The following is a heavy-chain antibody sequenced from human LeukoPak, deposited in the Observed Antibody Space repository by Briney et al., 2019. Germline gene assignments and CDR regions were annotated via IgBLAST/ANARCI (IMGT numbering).Heavy chain of an antibody. J-gene: IGHJ4*02. Sequence: SQTLSLTCTVSGGSMSSDGYYWSWIRQHPGKGLEWIGSIYYSGSTYYNPSLKSRIIISVDTSKNQFSLRLNSVTAADTAVYYCARLGWGSSGWYHFDYWGQGTLVTVSS. CDR3: ARLGWGSSGWYHFDY. V-gene: IGHV4-31*03. CDR2: IYYSGST. D-gene: IGHD6-19*01. CDR1: GGSMSSDGYY.